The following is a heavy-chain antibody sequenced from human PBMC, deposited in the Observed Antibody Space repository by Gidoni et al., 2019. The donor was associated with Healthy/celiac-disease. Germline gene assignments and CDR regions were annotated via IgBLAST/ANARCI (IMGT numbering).Heavy chain of an antibody. J-gene: IGHJ6*03. CDR3: ARGVWDSSSYYGPYYYYYYMDV. D-gene: IGHD3-22*01. CDR1: GYTFTSYG. CDR2: ISAYNGNT. V-gene: IGHV1-18*01. Sequence: QVQLVQSGAEVKKPGASVKVSCKASGYTFTSYGISWVRQAPGQGLEWMGWISAYNGNTNYAQKLQGRVTMTTDTSTSTAYMELRSLRSDDTAVYYCARGVWDSSSYYGPYYYYYYMDVWGKGTTVTVSS.